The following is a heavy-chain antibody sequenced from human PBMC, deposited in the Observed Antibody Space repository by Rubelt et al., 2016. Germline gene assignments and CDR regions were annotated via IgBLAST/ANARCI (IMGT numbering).Heavy chain of an antibody. J-gene: IGHJ4*02. CDR1: GFTFSHYW. V-gene: IGHV3-7*01. Sequence: EVQLVESGGGLVQPGGSLRLSCAASGFTFSHYWMSWVRQVPGKGLEWVANIKQGGSEKYYVDSVKGRFTIFRGDAKNSLYLQMNSLRVEDTAVYYCARDLSWDIVVVPAAAYFDYWGQGTLVTVSS. CDR2: IKQGGSEK. CDR3: ARDLSWDIVVVPAAAYFDY. D-gene: IGHD2-2*01.